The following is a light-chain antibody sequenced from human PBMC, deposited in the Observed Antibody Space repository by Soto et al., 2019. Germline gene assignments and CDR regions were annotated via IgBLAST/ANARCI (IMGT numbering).Light chain of an antibody. J-gene: IGKJ1*01. CDR2: GAS. CDR1: QSVSSSY. Sequence: IVLMQSPGTLSLSPGERATLSCSASQSVSSSYLAWYQHKPGQAPRLLIYGASTRATGVPARFSGSGSGTEFTLTISSLQSEDFAVYYCQQYNNWPRTFGQGTKVDIK. V-gene: IGKV3-15*01. CDR3: QQYNNWPRT.